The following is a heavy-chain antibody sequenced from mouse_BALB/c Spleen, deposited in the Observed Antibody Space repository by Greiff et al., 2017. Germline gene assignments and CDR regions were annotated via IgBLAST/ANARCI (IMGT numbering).Heavy chain of an antibody. J-gene: IGHJ4*01. CDR3: AREDLLPPMDY. CDR2: IDPANGNT. D-gene: IGHD5-1*01. V-gene: IGHV14-3*02. CDR1: GFNIKDTY. Sequence: EVQLQQSGAELVKPGASVKLSCTASGFNIKDTYMHWVKQRPEQGLEWIGRIDPANGNTKYDPKFQGKATITADTSSNTAYLQLSSLTSEDTAVYYCAREDLLPPMDYWGQGTSVTVSS.